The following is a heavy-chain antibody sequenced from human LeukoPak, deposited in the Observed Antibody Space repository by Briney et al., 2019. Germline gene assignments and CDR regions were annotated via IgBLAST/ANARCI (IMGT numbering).Heavy chain of an antibody. CDR2: ISETGDSK. Sequence: PGGSLRLSCAASGFTFDDYGMSWVRQAPGKGLEWVSSISETGDSKYYADSVQGRFTISRDNSKNTLYLQMNSLRSEDTALYYCAKVWRGNYYDYWGQGTLVTVSS. CDR1: GFTFDDYG. J-gene: IGHJ4*02. D-gene: IGHD1-1*01. CDR3: AKVWRGNYYDY. V-gene: IGHV3-23*01.